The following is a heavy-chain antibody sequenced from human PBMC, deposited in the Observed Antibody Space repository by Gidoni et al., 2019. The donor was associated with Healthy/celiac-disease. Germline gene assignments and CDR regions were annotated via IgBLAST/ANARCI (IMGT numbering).Heavy chain of an antibody. CDR1: GGSISSSSYY. V-gene: IGHV4-39*01. CDR3: ASHLGVVISYYYGMDV. D-gene: IGHD3-3*01. J-gene: IGHJ6*02. CDR2: IYYSGST. Sequence: QLQLQESGPGLVKPSETLSLTCTVSGGSISSSSYYWGWIRQPPGKGLEWIGSIYYSGSTYYNPSLKSRVTISVDTSKNQFSLKLSSVTAADTAVYYWASHLGVVISYYYGMDVWGQGTTVTVSS.